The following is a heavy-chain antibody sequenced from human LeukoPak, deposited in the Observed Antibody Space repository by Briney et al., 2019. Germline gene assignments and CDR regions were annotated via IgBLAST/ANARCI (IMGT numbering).Heavy chain of an antibody. CDR1: GFTVSSNY. CDR2: IYSGGST. CDR3: ARDGPGYYFDY. J-gene: IGHJ4*02. V-gene: IGHV3-53*01. Sequence: PGGSLGLSCAASGFTVSSNYMSWVRQAPGKGLEWVSVIYSGGSTYYADSVKGRFAISRDNSKNTLYLQMNSLRAEDTAVYYCARDGPGYYFDYWGQGTLVTVSS.